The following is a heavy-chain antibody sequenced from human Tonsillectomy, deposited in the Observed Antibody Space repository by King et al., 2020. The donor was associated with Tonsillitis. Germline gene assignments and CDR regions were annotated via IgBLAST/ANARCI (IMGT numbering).Heavy chain of an antibody. V-gene: IGHV3-73*02. CDR1: GFLFSGSA. CDR3: TTSYYYDSGRGY. J-gene: IGHJ4*02. Sequence: VQLVESGGGLVQPGGSLKLSCAASGFLFSGSAMHWVPQASGKGRCGGGRIRTKANNYATSYGASVKGRFTISRDDSKNMAYLQRNSLETEDTAVYYCTTSYYYDSGRGYWGQGTLVTVSS. CDR2: IRTKANNYAT. D-gene: IGHD3-10*01.